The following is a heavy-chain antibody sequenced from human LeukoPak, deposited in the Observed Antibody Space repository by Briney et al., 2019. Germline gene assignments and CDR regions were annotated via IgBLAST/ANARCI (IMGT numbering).Heavy chain of an antibody. D-gene: IGHD3-10*01. CDR3: ARPLCYGSGSYFDY. Sequence: ASVKVSCEASGYTFITYGMSWVRQAPGQGLEWMGWVSAYDGDTKYAQKFQGRVTMTTDTSTSTAYMELRSLRSDDTAVYFCARPLCYGSGSYFDYWGQGTLVTVSS. CDR2: VSAYDGDT. V-gene: IGHV1-18*04. CDR1: GYTFITYG. J-gene: IGHJ4*02.